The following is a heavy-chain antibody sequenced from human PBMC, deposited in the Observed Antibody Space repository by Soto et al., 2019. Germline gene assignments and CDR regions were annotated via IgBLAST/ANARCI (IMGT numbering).Heavy chain of an antibody. V-gene: IGHV3-23*01. CDR1: GFTFSSYA. CDR2: ISGRGGST. Sequence: PGGSLRLSCAASGFTFSSYAMSWVRQAPGKGLEWVSAISGRGGSTYYADSVKGRFTISRDNSKNTLYLQMNSLRAEDTAVYYCAKDQHPPKNPDYYYYGMDVWGQGTTVTVSS. J-gene: IGHJ6*02. CDR3: AKDQHPPKNPDYYYYGMDV.